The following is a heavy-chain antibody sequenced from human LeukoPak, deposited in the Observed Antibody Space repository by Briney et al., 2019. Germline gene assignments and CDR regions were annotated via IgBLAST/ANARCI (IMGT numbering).Heavy chain of an antibody. Sequence: SETPSLTCTVSGGSICSYYWSWIRQPPGKGLEWIGYIYYSGTTNYNPTLKSRVTILVDTSKNQFSLNLSSTTAADTAVYYCARGRYGGNSGEFDYWGQGTLVTVSS. CDR3: ARGRYGGNSGEFDY. CDR1: GGSICSYY. CDR2: IYYSGTT. J-gene: IGHJ4*02. V-gene: IGHV4-59*01. D-gene: IGHD4-23*01.